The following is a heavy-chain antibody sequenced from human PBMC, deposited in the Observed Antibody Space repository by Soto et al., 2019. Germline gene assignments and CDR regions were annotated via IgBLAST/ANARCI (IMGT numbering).Heavy chain of an antibody. Sequence: ASVKVSCKASGYTFTSYYMHWVRQAPGQGLEWMGIINPSGGSTSYAQKFQGRVTMTRDTSTSTVYMELSSLRSEDTAVYYCARGYCSGGSCSSNNCFDPWGHGTLVTVSS. CDR3: ARGYCSGGSCSSNNCFDP. CDR1: GYTFTSYY. V-gene: IGHV1-46*03. CDR2: INPSGGST. D-gene: IGHD2-15*01. J-gene: IGHJ5*02.